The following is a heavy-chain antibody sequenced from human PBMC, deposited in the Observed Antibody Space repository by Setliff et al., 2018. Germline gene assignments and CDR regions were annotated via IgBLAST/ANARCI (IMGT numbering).Heavy chain of an antibody. D-gene: IGHD3-22*01. V-gene: IGHV4-38-2*01. CDR2: IYHSGST. J-gene: IGHJ4*02. CDR3: ARHTFYYDSSGDFDY. CDR1: GYSISSGYY. Sequence: PSETLSLTCAVSGYSISSGYYWGWIRQPPGKGPEWIGSIYHSGSTYYNPSLKSRVTISVDTSKNQFSLKLSSVTAADTAVYYCARHTFYYDSSGDFDYWGQGTLVTVS.